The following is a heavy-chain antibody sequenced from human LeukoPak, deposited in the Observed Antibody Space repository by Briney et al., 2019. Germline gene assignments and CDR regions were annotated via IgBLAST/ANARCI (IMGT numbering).Heavy chain of an antibody. CDR2: ISYDGANK. CDR3: AKSPGIGTYGDRSTAVDY. Sequence: GGSLILSCSASGFSFSYYGFHWVRQAPGKGLEWVALISYDGANKYYADSVKGRFTISRDNSKNTLFLQMNSLRAEDTAVYYCAKSPGIGTYGDRSTAVDYWGQGTLVTVSS. D-gene: IGHD4-17*01. V-gene: IGHV3-30*18. J-gene: IGHJ4*02. CDR1: GFSFSYYG.